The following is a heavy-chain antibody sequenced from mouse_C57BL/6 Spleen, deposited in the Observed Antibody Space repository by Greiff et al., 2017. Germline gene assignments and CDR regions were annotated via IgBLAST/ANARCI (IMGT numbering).Heavy chain of an antibody. Sequence: QVQLQQSGAELMKPGASVKLSCKAIGDTFTGYWIVWVKQRPGHGNEWIGEMLPGSGSTNYNEKFKGKATFTEDTSSNTAYMQLISLTTDDYDIYYCERLGYGRYSDYWCQGTTLTDSS. D-gene: IGHD1-1*01. CDR3: ERLGYGRYSDY. CDR2: MLPGSGST. J-gene: IGHJ2*01. CDR1: GDTFTGYW. V-gene: IGHV1-9*01.